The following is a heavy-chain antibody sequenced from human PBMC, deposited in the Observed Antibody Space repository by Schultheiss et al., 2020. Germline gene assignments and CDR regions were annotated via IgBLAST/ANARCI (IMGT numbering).Heavy chain of an antibody. Sequence: ASVKVSCKASGYTFTSYGISWERQAPGQGLEWMGWTSAYNGNTNYAQKLQGRVTITADKSTSTAYMELSSLRSEDTAVYYCATHLRYGDYWGQGTLVTVSS. V-gene: IGHV1-18*01. CDR3: ATHLRYGDY. CDR2: TSAYNGNT. D-gene: IGHD1-1*01. J-gene: IGHJ4*02. CDR1: GYTFTSYG.